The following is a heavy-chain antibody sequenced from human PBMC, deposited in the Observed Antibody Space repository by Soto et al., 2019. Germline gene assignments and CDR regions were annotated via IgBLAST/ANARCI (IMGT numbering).Heavy chain of an antibody. CDR1: GYTFTTYG. Sequence: QVHLVQSGAEVKRPGASVKVSCKGSGYTFTTYGIAWVRQAPGQGLAWLGWISAHNGNTNYAQKLQGRVNVTRDTSTSTAAMELRILRSDDTAVYYCARGRYGDYWGQGALVTVSS. V-gene: IGHV1-18*01. D-gene: IGHD1-1*01. CDR2: ISAHNGNT. CDR3: ARGRYGDY. J-gene: IGHJ4*02.